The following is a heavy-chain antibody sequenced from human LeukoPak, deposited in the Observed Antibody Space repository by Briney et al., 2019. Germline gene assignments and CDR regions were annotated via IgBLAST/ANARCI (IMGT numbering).Heavy chain of an antibody. V-gene: IGHV3-74*01. CDR1: GFTFSDYW. CDR3: ASSGPLDY. Sequence: GGSLRLSCAASGFTFSDYWMNWVRQAPGKGLVWVSRINSDGSRISYADSVKGRFTISRDNAKNTLYLQMNSLRDEDSAVYYCASSGPLDYWGQGTLVTVSS. D-gene: IGHD2-15*01. CDR2: INSDGSRI. J-gene: IGHJ4*02.